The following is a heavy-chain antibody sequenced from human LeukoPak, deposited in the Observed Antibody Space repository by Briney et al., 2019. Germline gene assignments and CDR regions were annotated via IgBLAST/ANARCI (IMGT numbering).Heavy chain of an antibody. V-gene: IGHV4-31*03. J-gene: IGHJ3*02. CDR2: IYYSGST. CDR3: ARDFDSYGLRGAFDI. CDR1: GGSISSGGYY. D-gene: IGHD5-18*01. Sequence: PSETLSLTCTVSGGSISSGGYYWSWLRQHPGKGLEWIGYIYYSGSTYYNPSLKSRVTISVDTSKNQFSLKLSSVTAADTAVYYCARDFDSYGLRGAFDIWGQGTMVTVSS.